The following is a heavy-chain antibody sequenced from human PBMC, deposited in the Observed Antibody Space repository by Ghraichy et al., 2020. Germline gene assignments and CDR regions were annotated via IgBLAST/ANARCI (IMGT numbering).Heavy chain of an antibody. Sequence: SQTLSLTCTVSGGSISSSSYYWGWIRQPPGKGLEWIGSIYYSGSTYYNPSLKSRVTISVDTSKNQFSLKLSSVTAADTAVYYCARMSMGAAAVLYYYMDVWGKGTTVTVSS. CDR1: GGSISSSSYY. J-gene: IGHJ6*03. V-gene: IGHV4-39*01. CDR2: IYYSGST. D-gene: IGHD6-13*01. CDR3: ARMSMGAAAVLYYYMDV.